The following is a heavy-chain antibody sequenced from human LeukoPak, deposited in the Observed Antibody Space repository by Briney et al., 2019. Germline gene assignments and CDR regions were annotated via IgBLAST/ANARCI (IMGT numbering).Heavy chain of an antibody. CDR3: ARGGYDQEAFDY. CDR2: INPRGGST. Sequence: ASVKVSCKASGYTFTSYYMHWVRQAPGQGLEWMGIINPRGGSTSYAQKFQGRVTMTRDMSTSTVYMELSSLRSEDTAVYYCARGGYDQEAFDYWGQGTLVTVSS. V-gene: IGHV1-46*01. CDR1: GYTFTSYY. J-gene: IGHJ4*02. D-gene: IGHD5-12*01.